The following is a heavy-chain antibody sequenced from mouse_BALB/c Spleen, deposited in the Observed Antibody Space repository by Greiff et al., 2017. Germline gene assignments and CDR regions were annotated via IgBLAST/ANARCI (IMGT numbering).Heavy chain of an antibody. J-gene: IGHJ2*01. CDR1: GYSITSGYY. CDR3: ARDRDYGNFDY. CDR2: ISYDGSN. D-gene: IGHD2-1*01. Sequence: EESGPGLVKPSQSLSLTCSVTGYSITSGYYWNWIRQFPGNKLEWMGYISYDGSNNYNPSLKNRISITRDTSKNQFFLKLNSVTTEDTATYYCARDRDYGNFDYWGQGTTLTVSS. V-gene: IGHV3-6*02.